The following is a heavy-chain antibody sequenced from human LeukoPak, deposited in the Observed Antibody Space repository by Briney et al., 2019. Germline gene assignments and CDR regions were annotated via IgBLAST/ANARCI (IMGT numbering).Heavy chain of an antibody. CDR1: GFTFSDYN. V-gene: IGHV3-7*01. CDR2: IKEDGSEK. D-gene: IGHD6-13*01. Sequence: GGSLRLSCAASGFTFSDYNMSWVRQAPGKGLEWVANIKEDGSEKYYVDSVKGRFTISRDNAKNSLYLQMNSLRAEDTAVYFCARAHSSSWEYWGQGALVTVSS. CDR3: ARAHSSSWEY. J-gene: IGHJ4*02.